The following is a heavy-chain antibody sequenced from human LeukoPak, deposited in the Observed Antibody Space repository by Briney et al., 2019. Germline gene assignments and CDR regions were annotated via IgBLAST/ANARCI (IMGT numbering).Heavy chain of an antibody. V-gene: IGHV4-31*03. J-gene: IGHJ5*02. D-gene: IGHD3-16*01. CDR2: VSHSRPT. CDR1: GGSISSGDYY. CDR3: ARESRLRGTDWFDP. Sequence: PSQTLSLTCTVSGGSISSGDYYWTWIRQHPGKGLEWIGYVSHSRPTDIDPSLKSRASISVDTSTNQFSLRLASVTAADTAKYYCARESRLRGTDWFDPWGQGTLVTVSS.